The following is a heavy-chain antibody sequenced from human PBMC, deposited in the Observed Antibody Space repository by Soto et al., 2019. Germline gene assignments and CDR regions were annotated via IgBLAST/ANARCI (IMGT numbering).Heavy chain of an antibody. Sequence: QVQLVQSGAEVKKPGASVKVSCKASGYTFTSYYMHWVRQAPGQGLEWMGIINPSGGSTSYAQKFQGRVNMTKDTSTSTVYKELSSQRSEDTAVYYCASWGSGYCSGGSSPPLDYWGQGTLVTVSS. CDR1: GYTFTSYY. V-gene: IGHV1-46*01. CDR3: ASWGSGYCSGGSSPPLDY. J-gene: IGHJ4*02. D-gene: IGHD2-15*01. CDR2: INPSGGST.